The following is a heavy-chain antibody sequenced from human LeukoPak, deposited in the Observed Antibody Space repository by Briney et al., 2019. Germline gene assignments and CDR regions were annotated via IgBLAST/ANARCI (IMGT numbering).Heavy chain of an antibody. CDR1: GGTFSSYA. D-gene: IGHD3-10*01. J-gene: IGHJ4*02. Sequence: GSSVKVSCKASGGTFSSYAISWVRQAPGQGLEWMGRIIPILGIVNYAQKFQGRVTITADKSTSTAYMELSSLRSEDTAVYYCAIMVRGVNDYWGQGTLVTVSS. CDR2: IIPILGIV. V-gene: IGHV1-69*04. CDR3: AIMVRGVNDY.